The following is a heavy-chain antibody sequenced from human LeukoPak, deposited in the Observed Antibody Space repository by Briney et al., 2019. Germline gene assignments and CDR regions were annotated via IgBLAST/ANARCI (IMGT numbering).Heavy chain of an antibody. J-gene: IGHJ4*02. CDR1: GYSFTKSC. D-gene: IGHD5-12*01. CDR2: IYPGDYDT. CDR3: ARHGYGYYFDY. Sequence: GASLKISCKGSGYSFTKSCIGWVRQLPGKGLGWVGIIYPGDYDTRYSPSFQGQVTISADKSITTAYLHWSSLKASDTAMYYCARHGYGYYFDYWGQGTLVTVSS. V-gene: IGHV5-51*01.